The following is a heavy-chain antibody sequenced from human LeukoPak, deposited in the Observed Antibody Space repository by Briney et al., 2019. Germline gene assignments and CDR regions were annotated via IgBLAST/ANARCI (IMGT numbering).Heavy chain of an antibody. CDR3: ARDGPVDTAMVQNFYMDV. D-gene: IGHD5-18*01. CDR1: GYSINSGFY. V-gene: IGHV4-38-2*02. CDR2: IYHGGST. J-gene: IGHJ6*03. Sequence: PSETLSLTCAVSGYSINSGFYWGWIRQSPGKGLEWLGNIYHGGSTYFNPSLKSGVAISVDTPNNHFSLKLTSVTAADTAVYYCARDGPVDTAMVQNFYMDVWVKGTTVIVSS.